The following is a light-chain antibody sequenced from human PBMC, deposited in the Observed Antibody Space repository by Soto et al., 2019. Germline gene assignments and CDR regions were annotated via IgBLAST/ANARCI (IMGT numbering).Light chain of an antibody. Sequence: QSVLTQPPSVSGAPGQRGTISCTGSSSNIGAGYDVHWYQQLPGTAPKLLIYGNSNRPSGVPDRFSGSKSGTSASLAIPGLQAEDEADYYGQSYDSSLSGHVVFGGGTKLTVL. CDR1: SSNIGAGYD. J-gene: IGLJ2*01. CDR2: GNS. V-gene: IGLV1-40*01. CDR3: QSYDSSLSGHVV.